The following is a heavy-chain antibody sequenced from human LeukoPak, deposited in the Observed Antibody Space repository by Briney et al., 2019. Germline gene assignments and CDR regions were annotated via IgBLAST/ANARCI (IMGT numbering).Heavy chain of an antibody. CDR1: GYTFTGYY. D-gene: IGHD6-13*01. Sequence: ASVKVSCKASGYTFTGYYMHWVRQAPGQGLEWMGRINPNSGGTNYAQKFQGRVTMTRDTSISTAYMELSRLRSDDTAVYYCARDRSPSGRASIAAAGTGYWGQGTLVTVSS. CDR3: ARDRSPSGRASIAAAGTGY. CDR2: INPNSGGT. J-gene: IGHJ4*02. V-gene: IGHV1-2*06.